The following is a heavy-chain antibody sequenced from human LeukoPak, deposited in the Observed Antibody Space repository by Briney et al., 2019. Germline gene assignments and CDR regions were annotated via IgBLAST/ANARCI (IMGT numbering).Heavy chain of an antibody. CDR1: GYTFTSYY. CDR3: ARAPTVTDIYYYYYYMDV. Sequence: ASVKVSCKASGYTFTSYYMHWVRQAPGQGLEWMGIINPSGGSTSYAQKFQGRVTMTRDMSTSTVYMELSSLRSEDTAVYYCARAPTVTDIYYYYYYMDVWGKGTTVTVSS. V-gene: IGHV1-46*01. CDR2: INPSGGST. D-gene: IGHD4-17*01. J-gene: IGHJ6*03.